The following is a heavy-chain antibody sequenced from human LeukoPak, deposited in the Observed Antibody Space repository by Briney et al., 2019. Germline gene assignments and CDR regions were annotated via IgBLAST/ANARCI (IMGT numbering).Heavy chain of an antibody. CDR2: IAGSDGFT. CDR3: ARSSGYDSDAFDI. CDR1: GFPFSSYA. J-gene: IGHJ3*02. D-gene: IGHD5-12*01. V-gene: IGHV3-23*01. Sequence: GRSLRLSCAASGFPFSSYAMNWVRQAPGKGLEWVSVIAGSDGFTQYADSVKGRFTISRDNSKNTLYLQMNSLRAEDTAVYYCARSSGYDSDAFDIWGQGTMVTVSS.